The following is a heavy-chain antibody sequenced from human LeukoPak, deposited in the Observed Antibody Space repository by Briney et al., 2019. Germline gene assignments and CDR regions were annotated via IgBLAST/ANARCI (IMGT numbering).Heavy chain of an antibody. D-gene: IGHD2-8*01. CDR3: ARRYCTDGVCYLVS. CDR1: GGSISSYY. Sequence: SETRSLTCTVSGGSISSYYWSWIRQPPGKGLEWIGYIYFTGSTNYNPSLKSRVTMSVDTSNNQFSLKLSSVTAADTAVYYCARRYCTDGVCYLVSWGQGTLVTVSS. CDR2: IYFTGST. J-gene: IGHJ5*02. V-gene: IGHV4-59*12.